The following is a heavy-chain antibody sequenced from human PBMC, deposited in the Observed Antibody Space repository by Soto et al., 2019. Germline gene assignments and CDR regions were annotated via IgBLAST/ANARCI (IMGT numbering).Heavy chain of an antibody. Sequence: GGSLRLSCAASGFTFSYYYMSWIRQAPGKGLEWVSYISSSGSTIYYADSVKGRFTISRDNAKNSLYLQMNSLRAEDTAVYYCASTTNVLLWFGELFLWGQGTLVTVSS. CDR3: ASTTNVLLWFGELFL. D-gene: IGHD3-10*01. CDR2: ISSSGSTI. V-gene: IGHV3-11*01. J-gene: IGHJ4*02. CDR1: GFTFSYYY.